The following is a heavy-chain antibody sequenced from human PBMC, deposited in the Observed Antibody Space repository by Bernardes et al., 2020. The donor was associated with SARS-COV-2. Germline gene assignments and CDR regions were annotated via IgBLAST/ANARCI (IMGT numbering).Heavy chain of an antibody. CDR3: AKESRLVTIFGVVIIGEDY. V-gene: IGHV3-23*01. CDR1: GFTFSSYA. D-gene: IGHD3-3*01. J-gene: IGHJ4*02. Sequence: GGSLRLSCAASGFTFSSYAMSWVRQAPGKGLEWVSAISGSGGSTYYADSVKGRFTISRDNSKNTLYLQMNSLRAEDTAVYYCAKESRLVTIFGVVIIGEDYWGQGTLVTVSS. CDR2: ISGSGGST.